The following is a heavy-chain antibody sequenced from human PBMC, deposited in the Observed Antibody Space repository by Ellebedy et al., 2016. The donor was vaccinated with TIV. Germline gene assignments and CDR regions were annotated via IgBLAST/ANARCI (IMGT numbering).Heavy chain of an antibody. V-gene: IGHV3-7*01. D-gene: IGHD4-17*01. CDR2: INQDATKT. CDR1: GFSFSSYW. J-gene: IGHJ3*02. Sequence: GESLKISCAASGFSFSSYWMSWVRQAPGKGLEWVANINQDATKTFYVDSVEGRFTISRDNAKNSLYLQMSSLRVEDTAVYYCATDGSFGDYRSPTHAFVMWGQGTMVAVSS. CDR3: ATDGSFGDYRSPTHAFVM.